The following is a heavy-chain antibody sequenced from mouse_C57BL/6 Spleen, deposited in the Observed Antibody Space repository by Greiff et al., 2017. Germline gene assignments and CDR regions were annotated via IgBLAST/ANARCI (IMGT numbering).Heavy chain of an antibody. CDR1: GFTFSSYA. J-gene: IGHJ4*01. CDR3: ARDLDYYAMDY. V-gene: IGHV5-4*01. Sequence: EVQGVESGGGLVKPGGSLKLSCAASGFTFSSYAMSWVRQTPEKRLEWVATISDGGSYTYYPDNVKGRFTISRDNAKNNLYLQMSQLKSEDTAMYYCARDLDYYAMDYWGQGTSVTVSS. CDR2: ISDGGSYT.